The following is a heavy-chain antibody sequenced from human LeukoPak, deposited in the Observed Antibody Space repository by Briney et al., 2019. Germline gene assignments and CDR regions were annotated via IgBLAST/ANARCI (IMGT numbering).Heavy chain of an antibody. D-gene: IGHD4-17*01. V-gene: IGHV3-23*01. J-gene: IGHJ3*01. CDR2: VSARGEADKT. CDR1: GFSFSLYA. CDR3: AKDIRQNPGDYRGLYAFDF. Sequence: GSLRLSCAASGFSFSLYAMRWVRQAPGKGLEWVAAVSARGEADKTYYADSVKGRFTISRDNSRKTVYLQMNALRVDDTAVYFCAKDIRQNPGDYRGLYAFDFWGQGTMVTVSS.